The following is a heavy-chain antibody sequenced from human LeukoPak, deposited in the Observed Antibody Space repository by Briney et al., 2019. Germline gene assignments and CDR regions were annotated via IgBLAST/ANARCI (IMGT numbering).Heavy chain of an antibody. D-gene: IGHD6-19*01. CDR3: ARHFPSYGYSSGWYRGGTGGFDY. CDR2: ISSSSSYI. J-gene: IGHJ4*02. CDR1: GFTFSSYS. Sequence: PGGSLRLSCAASGFTFSSYSMNWVRQAPGKGLEWVSSISSSSSYIYYADSVKGRFTISRDNAKNSLYLQMNSLRAEDTAVYYCARHFPSYGYSSGWYRGGTGGFDYWGQGALVTASS. V-gene: IGHV3-21*01.